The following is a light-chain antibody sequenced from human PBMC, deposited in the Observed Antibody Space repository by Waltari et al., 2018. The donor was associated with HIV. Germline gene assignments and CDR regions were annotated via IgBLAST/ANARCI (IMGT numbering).Light chain of an antibody. V-gene: IGKV1-39*01. J-gene: IGKJ3*01. CDR2: SAS. CDR1: QSISSK. Sequence: DIQMTQSPSSLSASVGDRVTLTCRSSQSISSKLNWYQQRPGKAPDLLIYSASTLKSGVPSRFSGSGSGTDFTLTISSLQTEDFVTYYCQQSYGVPLTFGPGTKWRS. CDR3: QQSYGVPLT.